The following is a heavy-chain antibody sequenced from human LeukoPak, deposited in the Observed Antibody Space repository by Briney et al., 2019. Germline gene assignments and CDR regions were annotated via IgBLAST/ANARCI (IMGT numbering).Heavy chain of an antibody. Sequence: ASVTVSCKASGYTFTSYDINWVRQATGQGLEWMGWMNPNSGNTGYAQKFQGRVTMTRNTSTSTAYMELSSLRSEDTAVYYCARGRNDFWSGYYWSYYYYYGMDVWGQGTTVTVSS. CDR2: MNPNSGNT. CDR1: GYTFTSYD. D-gene: IGHD3-3*01. J-gene: IGHJ6*02. V-gene: IGHV1-8*01. CDR3: ARGRNDFWSGYYWSYYYYYGMDV.